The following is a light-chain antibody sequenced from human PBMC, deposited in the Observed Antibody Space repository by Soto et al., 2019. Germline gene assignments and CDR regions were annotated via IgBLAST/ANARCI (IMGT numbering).Light chain of an antibody. Sequence: QAVVTQPASVSGSPGQSITISCAGTSSDVGGYNFVSWYQLQPGKAPKLMISNVSNRPSGISDRFSGSKSGNTASLTISGLQAEDEADYYCSSYSGSSSLDVVFGGGTKLTVL. CDR1: SSDVGGYNF. J-gene: IGLJ2*01. CDR3: SSYSGSSSLDVV. CDR2: NVS. V-gene: IGLV2-14*03.